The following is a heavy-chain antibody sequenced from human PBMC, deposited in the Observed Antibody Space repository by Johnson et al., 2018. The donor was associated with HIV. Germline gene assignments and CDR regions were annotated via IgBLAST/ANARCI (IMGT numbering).Heavy chain of an antibody. CDR1: EFTFSSYW. CDR3: ARDLGIVGAVHRTFDI. J-gene: IGHJ3*02. Sequence: VQLVESGGGLVQPGGSLRLSCAAFEFTFSSYWMSWVRQAPGKGLEWVANIKQDGVEKYYVDSLKGRFTISRDNSKNTLYVQMNSLRVEDTAVYYCARDLGIVGAVHRTFDIWGQGTMVTVSS. V-gene: IGHV3-7*01. D-gene: IGHD1-26*01. CDR2: IKQDGVEK.